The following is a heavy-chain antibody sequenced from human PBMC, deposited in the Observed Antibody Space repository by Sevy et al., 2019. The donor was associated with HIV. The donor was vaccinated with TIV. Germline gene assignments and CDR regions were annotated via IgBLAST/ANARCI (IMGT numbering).Heavy chain of an antibody. V-gene: IGHV1-2*06. Sequence: ASVKVSCKASGYTFTGYYMHWVRQAPGQGLEWMGRINPNSGGTNYAQKFQGRVTMTRDTSFSTAYMELSRLRSDDTAVYYCARVMRGAAVTFFYWGQGTLVTVSS. CDR1: GYTFTGYY. J-gene: IGHJ4*02. D-gene: IGHD6-13*01. CDR2: INPNSGGT. CDR3: ARVMRGAAVTFFY.